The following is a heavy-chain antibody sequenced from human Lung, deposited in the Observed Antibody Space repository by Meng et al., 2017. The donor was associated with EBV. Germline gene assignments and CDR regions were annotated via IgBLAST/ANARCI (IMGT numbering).Heavy chain of an antibody. CDR1: GDSFSTQT. D-gene: IGHD1-14*01. CDR2: LIAVFDKT. Sequence: QVHLVQSGAAVKRPGSSVKVACTPSGDSFSTQTFSWVRQAPGQGLEWMGGLIAVFDKTKAAPKFQDRVTFTADESTSTAYMELSSLTFDDTAVYFCARGRRNEPLFDYWGQGTLVTVSS. J-gene: IGHJ4*02. CDR3: ARGRRNEPLFDY. V-gene: IGHV1-69*13.